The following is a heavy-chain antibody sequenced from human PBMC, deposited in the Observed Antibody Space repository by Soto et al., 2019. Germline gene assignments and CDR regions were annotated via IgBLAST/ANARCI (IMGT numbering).Heavy chain of an antibody. CDR1: GFTFSSYA. CDR3: AKSQEIGTHFFDS. J-gene: IGHJ4*02. Sequence: GGSLRLSCAASGFTFSSYAMSWVRQAPGKGLEWVSAISGSGGSTYYADSVKGRFTIPRDNAKNSLSLQMNSLRAGDMAVYFCAKSQEIGTHFFDSWGQGTQVTVSS. D-gene: IGHD6-13*01. V-gene: IGHV3-23*01. CDR2: ISGSGGST.